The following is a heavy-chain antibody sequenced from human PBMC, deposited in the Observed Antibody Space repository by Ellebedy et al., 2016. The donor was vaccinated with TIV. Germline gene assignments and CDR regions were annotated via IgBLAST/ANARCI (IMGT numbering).Heavy chain of an antibody. CDR2: IYYSGTT. CDR1: GDSVNSADYY. CDR3: ARSLLWFGELGTDYFDF. V-gene: IGHV4-61*08. Sequence: MPGGSLRLSCTVSGDSVNSADYYWSWIRQPPGKGLEWIGYIYYSGTTNINPSLRSRVTMSLDTSKNQFSLNLRSVTAADTAVYYCARSLLWFGELGTDYFDFWGQGTLVTVSS. D-gene: IGHD3-10*01. J-gene: IGHJ4*02.